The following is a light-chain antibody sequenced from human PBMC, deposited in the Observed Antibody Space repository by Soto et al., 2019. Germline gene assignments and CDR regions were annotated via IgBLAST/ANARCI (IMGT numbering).Light chain of an antibody. CDR1: QSVTGTN. Sequence: EIVLTQSPGTLSLSPGEGATLSCRASQSVTGTNLAWYQQRAGQAPRLLIYDAVRRATDIPDRFSGSGSGTDFTLTISRLEPEDFAVYCCQQYGSSLGTFGPGTKVEI. J-gene: IGKJ2*01. CDR3: QQYGSSLGT. CDR2: DAV. V-gene: IGKV3-20*01.